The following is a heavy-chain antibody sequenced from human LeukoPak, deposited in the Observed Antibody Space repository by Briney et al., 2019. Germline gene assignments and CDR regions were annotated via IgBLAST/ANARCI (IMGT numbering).Heavy chain of an antibody. V-gene: IGHV4-34*01. CDR2: INHSGST. CDR1: GGSFSGYY. CDR3: ARAPVDTAAGFDY. Sequence: SETLSLTCAVYGGSFSGYYWSWIRQPPGKGLEWIGEINHSGSTNYNPSLKSRVTISVDTSKNQFSLKLSSVTAADTAVYYCARAPVDTAAGFDYWGQGTLVTVSS. J-gene: IGHJ4*02. D-gene: IGHD5-18*01.